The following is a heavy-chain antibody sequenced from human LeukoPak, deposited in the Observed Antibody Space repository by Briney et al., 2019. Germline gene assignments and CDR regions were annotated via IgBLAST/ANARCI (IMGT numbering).Heavy chain of an antibody. Sequence: ASVKVSCKASGGTFSSYAISWVRQAPGQGLEWMGWINPNSGGTNYAQKFQGRVTMTRDTSISTAYMELSRLRSDDTAVYYCAREVLRYFDWPDGFDIWGQGTMVTVSS. CDR1: GGTFSSYA. V-gene: IGHV1-2*02. D-gene: IGHD3-9*01. J-gene: IGHJ3*02. CDR2: INPNSGGT. CDR3: AREVLRYFDWPDGFDI.